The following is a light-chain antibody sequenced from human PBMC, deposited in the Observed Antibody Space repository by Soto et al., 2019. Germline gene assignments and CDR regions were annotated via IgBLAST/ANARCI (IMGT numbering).Light chain of an antibody. Sequence: QSALTQPASVSGSPGQSITISCTGTSSDVGGYNYVSWYQHHPGKAPKLMIYEVSNRPSGVSNRFSGSKSGNTASLTISGLQADDVAVYYCSSYTSSTLLSLFGSGTKLTVL. CDR2: EVS. J-gene: IGLJ1*01. CDR1: SSDVGGYNY. V-gene: IGLV2-14*01. CDR3: SSYTSSTLLSL.